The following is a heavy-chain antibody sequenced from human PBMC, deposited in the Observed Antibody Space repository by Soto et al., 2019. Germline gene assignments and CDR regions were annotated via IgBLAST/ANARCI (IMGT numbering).Heavy chain of an antibody. CDR3: AREERIQLWFQSTGDAAFDY. CDR2: ISYDGSNK. Sequence: QVQLVESGGXXVQPGRSLRLSCAASGFTFSSYAMHWVRQAPGKGLEWVAVISYDGSNKYYADSVKGRFTISRDNSKNTLYLQMNSLRAEDTAVYYCAREERIQLWFQSTGDAAFDYWGQGTLVTVSS. D-gene: IGHD5-18*01. V-gene: IGHV3-30-3*01. CDR1: GFTFSSYA. J-gene: IGHJ4*02.